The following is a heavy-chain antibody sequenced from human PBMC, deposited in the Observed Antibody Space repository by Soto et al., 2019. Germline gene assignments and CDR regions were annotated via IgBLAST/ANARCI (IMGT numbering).Heavy chain of an antibody. CDR2: ISAYNGNT. CDR3: ARGGGGTLGFDY. Sequence: VQLVQSGAEVKKPGASVKVSCKASGYTFTTYLISWVRQAPGQGLEWLGWISAYNGNTKYSQKFHDRVTMTIDTSTSTVYVELRSLRSDDTAIYYCARGGGGTLGFDYWGQGALVTVSS. V-gene: IGHV1-18*01. J-gene: IGHJ4*02. D-gene: IGHD3-10*01. CDR1: GYTFTTYL.